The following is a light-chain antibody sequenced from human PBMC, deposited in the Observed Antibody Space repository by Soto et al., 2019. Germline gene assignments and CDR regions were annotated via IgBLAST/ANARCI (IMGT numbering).Light chain of an antibody. CDR3: QQYGSSGT. Sequence: EIVLTQSPATLSLSPGERATLSCRASQSVSNYLAWYQHKPGQAPRLLIYDASNRATGIPDRFSGSGSGTDFTLTISSLEPEDFAVYYCQQYGSSGTFGQGTKVDIK. CDR2: DAS. J-gene: IGKJ1*01. V-gene: IGKV3-11*01. CDR1: QSVSNY.